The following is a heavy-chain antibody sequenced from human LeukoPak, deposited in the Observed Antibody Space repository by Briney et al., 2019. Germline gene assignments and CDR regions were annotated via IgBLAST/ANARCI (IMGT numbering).Heavy chain of an antibody. CDR2: INHSGST. J-gene: IGHJ4*02. CDR1: GGSFSGYY. Sequence: SETLSLTCAVYGGSFSGYYWSWIRQPPGRGLEWIGEINHSGSTNYNPSLKSRVTISVDTSKNQFSLKLNSVTAADTAVYYCARSGFYGSHPFDYWGQGSLVTVSS. V-gene: IGHV4-34*01. D-gene: IGHD2/OR15-2a*01. CDR3: ARSGFYGSHPFDY.